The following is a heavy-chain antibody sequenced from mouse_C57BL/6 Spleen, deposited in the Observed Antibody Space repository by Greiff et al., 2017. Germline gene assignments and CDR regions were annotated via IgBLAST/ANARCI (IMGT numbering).Heavy chain of an antibody. CDR2: INYDGSST. J-gene: IGHJ4*01. V-gene: IGHV5-16*01. Sequence: EVKVVESEGGLVQPGSSMKLSCTASGFTFSDYYMAWVRQVPEKGLEWVANINYDGSSTYYLDSLKSRFIISRDNAKNILYLQMSSLKSEDTATYCCARGHYYAMDYWGQGTSVTVSS. CDR3: ARGHYYAMDY. CDR1: GFTFSDYY. D-gene: IGHD3-1*01.